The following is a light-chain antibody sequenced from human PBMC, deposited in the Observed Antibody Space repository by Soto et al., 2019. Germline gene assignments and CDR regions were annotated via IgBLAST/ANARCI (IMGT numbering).Light chain of an antibody. V-gene: IGKV3-20*01. Sequence: EIVLTQSPGTLSLSPGERATLSCRASQSVSSSYLAWYQQKPGQPPRLLIYGASSRATGIPDRFSGSGAGTDFTPTISRLEPEDFAVYYCPQYGSSPPVTFGHGTKVDIK. CDR2: GAS. CDR1: QSVSSSY. J-gene: IGKJ1*01. CDR3: PQYGSSPPVT.